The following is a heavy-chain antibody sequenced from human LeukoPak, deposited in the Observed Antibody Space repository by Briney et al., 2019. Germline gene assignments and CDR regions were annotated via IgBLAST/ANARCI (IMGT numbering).Heavy chain of an antibody. CDR1: GYTFASYY. V-gene: IGHV1-46*01. CDR2: VNPSGGST. CDR3: ARRIAASDAFDI. J-gene: IGHJ3*02. Sequence: GPVKVSCKASGYTFASYYMHWVRQAPRQGLEWMGIVNPSGGSTSYAQKFQGRVTMTRDMSTSTVYMELSSLRSEDTAVYYCARRIAASDAFDIWGQGTMVTVSS. D-gene: IGHD6-13*01.